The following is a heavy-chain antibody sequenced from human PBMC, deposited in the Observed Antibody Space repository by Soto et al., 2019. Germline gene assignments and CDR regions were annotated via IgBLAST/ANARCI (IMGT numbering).Heavy chain of an antibody. V-gene: IGHV1-18*01. CDR3: AREAKQLVLDY. CDR2: ISAYNGNT. D-gene: IGHD6-6*01. CDR1: GYTCTSYC. Sequence: ASVKVSCKASGYTCTSYCISWVRQAPGQGLEWMGWISAYNGNTNYAQKLQGRVTMTTDTSTSTAYMELRSLRSDDTAVYYCAREAKQLVLDYWGQGTLVTVSS. J-gene: IGHJ4*02.